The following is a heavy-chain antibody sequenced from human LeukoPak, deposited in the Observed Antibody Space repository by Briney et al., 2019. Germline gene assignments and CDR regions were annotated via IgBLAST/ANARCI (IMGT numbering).Heavy chain of an antibody. D-gene: IGHD5-18*01. CDR1: GGSISSYY. CDR3: ARRSYSYGYGLSAFDI. CDR2: IYYSGST. V-gene: IGHV4-59*01. Sequence: SETLSLTCTVSGGSISSYYWSWIRQPPGKGLEWIGYIYYSGSTNYNPSLTSRVTISVDTSKNQFSLKLSSVTAADTAVYYCARRSYSYGYGLSAFDIWGQGTMVTVSS. J-gene: IGHJ3*02.